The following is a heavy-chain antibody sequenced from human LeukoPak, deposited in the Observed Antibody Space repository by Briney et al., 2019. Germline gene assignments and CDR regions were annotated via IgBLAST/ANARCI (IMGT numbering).Heavy chain of an antibody. CDR1: GFTSSSYA. J-gene: IGHJ4*02. CDR3: AKLGPYSSGWYVFDY. Sequence: GGSLRLSWAASGFTSSSYAMSWVRQAPGKGLEWVSAISGSGGSTYYADSVKGRFTISRDNSKNTLYLQMNSLRAEDTAVYYCAKLGPYSSGWYVFDYWGQGTLVTVSS. CDR2: ISGSGGST. V-gene: IGHV3-23*01. D-gene: IGHD6-19*01.